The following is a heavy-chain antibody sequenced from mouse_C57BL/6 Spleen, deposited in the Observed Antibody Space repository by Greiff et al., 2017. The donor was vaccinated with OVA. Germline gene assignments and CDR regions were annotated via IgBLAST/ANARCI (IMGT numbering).Heavy chain of an antibody. Sequence: VHLVESGPGLVQPSQSLSITCTVSGFSLTSYGVHWVRQSPGKGLEWLGVIWRGGSTDYNAAFMSRLSITKDNSKSQVFFKMNSLQADDTAIYYCAKKGIYYGSSYDYWYFDVWGTGTTVTVSS. CDR2: IWRGGST. J-gene: IGHJ1*03. CDR1: GFSLTSYG. CDR3: AKKGIYYGSSYDYWYFDV. D-gene: IGHD1-1*01. V-gene: IGHV2-5*01.